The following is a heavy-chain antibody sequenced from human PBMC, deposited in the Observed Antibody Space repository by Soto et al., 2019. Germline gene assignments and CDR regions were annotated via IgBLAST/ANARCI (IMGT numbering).Heavy chain of an antibody. CDR2: ICRDGSGT. CDR3: VRGTSAWRGMDY. Sequence: GSLILSRAVPGFTFSTYCMHWVRQAPETGLVWVSRICRDGSGTDYADSVKGRFTISRDDAKNSLYLQMNSLRVEDTAIYYCVRGTSAWRGMDYWGQGTLVTVSS. V-gene: IGHV3-74*01. D-gene: IGHD6-19*01. J-gene: IGHJ4*02. CDR1: GFTFSTYC.